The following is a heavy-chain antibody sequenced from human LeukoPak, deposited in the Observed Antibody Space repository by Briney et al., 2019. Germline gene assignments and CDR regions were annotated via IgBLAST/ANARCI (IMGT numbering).Heavy chain of an antibody. CDR3: ARQSIELLWFGELLYDY. CDR2: IYYSGST. D-gene: IGHD3-10*01. Sequence: SENLSLTCTVSGGSISSSSYYWGWIRQPPGKGLEWIGSIYYSGSTYYNPSLKSRVTISVDTSKNQFSLKLSSVTAADTAVYYCARQSIELLWFGELLYDYWGQGTLVTVSS. CDR1: GGSISSSSYY. V-gene: IGHV4-39*01. J-gene: IGHJ4*02.